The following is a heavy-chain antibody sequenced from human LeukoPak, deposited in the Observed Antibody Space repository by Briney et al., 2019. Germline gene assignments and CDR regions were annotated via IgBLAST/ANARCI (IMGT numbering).Heavy chain of an antibody. CDR2: FDFEAGET. CDR1: GYTVPELS. D-gene: IGHD6-13*01. V-gene: IGHV1-24*01. CDR3: AAVLYSSNLAWFDP. Sequence: ASVRVSCEVSGYTVPELSMNWVRQAPGKGLEWMGGFDFEAGETIYAQKFQGRFTMTEDSSVNIAYMELNSLISEDTAVYYCAAVLYSSNLAWFDPWGQGTLVTVSS. J-gene: IGHJ5*02.